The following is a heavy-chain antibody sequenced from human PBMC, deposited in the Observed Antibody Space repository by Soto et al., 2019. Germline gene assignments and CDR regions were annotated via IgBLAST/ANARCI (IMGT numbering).Heavy chain of an antibody. CDR1: GGSISSYY. Sequence: PSETLSLTCTVSGGSISSYYWSWIRQPPGKGLEWIGYIYYSGSTNYNPSLKSRVTISVDTSKNQFSLKLSSATAADTAVYYCARIPIYIWFGELPNWFDPWGQGTLVTVSS. CDR3: ARIPIYIWFGELPNWFDP. D-gene: IGHD3-10*01. V-gene: IGHV4-59*01. J-gene: IGHJ5*02. CDR2: IYYSGST.